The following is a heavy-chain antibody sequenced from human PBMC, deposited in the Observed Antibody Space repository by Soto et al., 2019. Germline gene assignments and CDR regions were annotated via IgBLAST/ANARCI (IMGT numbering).Heavy chain of an antibody. CDR2: ISGSDGRT. CDR3: AKGVSQYTPLALFDY. J-gene: IGHJ4*02. CDR1: GFTFSSYA. V-gene: IGHV3-23*01. D-gene: IGHD5-18*01. Sequence: QSGGSLRLSCAASGFTFSSYAMSWVRQAPGKGLEWVSTISGSDGRTYSTDSVKGRFTISRDNSRNTAYPQMNSLRVEDTAVYYCAKGVSQYTPLALFDYWGRGTLVTVSS.